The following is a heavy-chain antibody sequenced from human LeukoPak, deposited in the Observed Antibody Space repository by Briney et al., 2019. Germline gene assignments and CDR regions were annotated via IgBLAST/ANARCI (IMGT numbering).Heavy chain of an antibody. D-gene: IGHD5-12*01. V-gene: IGHV3-11*01. CDR3: ARGLSGYGSEYYFDY. Sequence: GGSLRLSCAASGFTFNDYYMSWIRQAPGEGLEWISYISGSGDRIYYADSVKGRFTISRDNAKNSLYLQLNSLRAEDTAVYYCARGLSGYGSEYYFDYWGQGTLVTVSS. CDR1: GFTFNDYY. J-gene: IGHJ4*02. CDR2: ISGSGDRI.